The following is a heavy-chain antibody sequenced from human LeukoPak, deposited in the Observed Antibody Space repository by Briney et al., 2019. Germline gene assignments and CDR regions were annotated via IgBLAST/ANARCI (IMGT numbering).Heavy chain of an antibody. CDR2: ISYDGSNK. CDR3: ARGFWERYFDLGDY. D-gene: IGHD3-9*01. J-gene: IGHJ4*02. Sequence: GGSLRLSCAASGFTFSSYAMHWVRQAPGKGLEWVAVISYDGSNKYYADSVKGRFTISRDNSKNTLYLQMNSLRAEDTAVYYCARGFWERYFDLGDYWGQGTLVTVSS. V-gene: IGHV3-30*01. CDR1: GFTFSSYA.